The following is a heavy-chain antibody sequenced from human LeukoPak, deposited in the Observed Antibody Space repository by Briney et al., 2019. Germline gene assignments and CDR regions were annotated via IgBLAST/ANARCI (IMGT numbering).Heavy chain of an antibody. CDR2: ISYDGSNK. CDR1: GFTFSSYG. V-gene: IGHV3-30*18. CDR3: AKDPQGGLRYFDWLPDHYYYYGMGV. Sequence: GGSLRLSCAASGFTFSSYGMHWVRQAPGKGLEWVAVISYDGSNKYYADSVKGRFTISRDNSKNTLYLQMNSLRAEDTAVYYCAKDPQGGLRYFDWLPDHYYYYGMGVWGQGTTVTVSS. J-gene: IGHJ6*02. D-gene: IGHD3-9*01.